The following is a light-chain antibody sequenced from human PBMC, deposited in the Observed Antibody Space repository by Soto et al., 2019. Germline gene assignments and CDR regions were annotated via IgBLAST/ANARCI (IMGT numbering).Light chain of an antibody. J-gene: IGKJ1*01. Sequence: DIQMTHSPSSLSASVGDRVTITCRASQSISSYLNWYQQKPGKAPKLLIYAASSLQSGVPSRFSGSGSGTDFTLTISCLQSEDFATYYCQQYYSYPWTFGQGTKVDIK. V-gene: IGKV1-39*01. CDR3: QQYYSYPWT. CDR1: QSISSY. CDR2: AAS.